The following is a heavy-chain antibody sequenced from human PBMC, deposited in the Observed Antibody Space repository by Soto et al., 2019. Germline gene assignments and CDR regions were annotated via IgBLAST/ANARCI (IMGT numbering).Heavy chain of an antibody. CDR1: GGSISSGGYY. Sequence: SETLSLTCTVSGGSISSGGYYWSWIRQHPGKGLEWIGYIYYSGSTYYNPSLKSRVTISVDTSKNQFSLKLSSVTAADTAVYYCARESLRSWFDPWGPGTLVTVSS. D-gene: IGHD4-17*01. CDR2: IYYSGST. V-gene: IGHV4-31*03. J-gene: IGHJ5*02. CDR3: ARESLRSWFDP.